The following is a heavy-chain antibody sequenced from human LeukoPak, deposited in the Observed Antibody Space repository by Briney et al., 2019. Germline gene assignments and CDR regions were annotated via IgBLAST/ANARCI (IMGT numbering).Heavy chain of an antibody. V-gene: IGHV3-30*04. CDR3: ARGYNYDILTGYYNWYYYYGMDV. CDR2: ISYDGSNK. J-gene: IGHJ6*02. D-gene: IGHD3-9*01. CDR1: GFTFSSYA. Sequence: PGGSLRLSCAASGFTFSSYAMHWVRQAPGKGREWVAVISYDGSNKYYADSVKGRFTISRDNSKNTLYLQMNSLRAEDTAVYYCARGYNYDILTGYYNWYYYYGMDVWGQGTTVTVSS.